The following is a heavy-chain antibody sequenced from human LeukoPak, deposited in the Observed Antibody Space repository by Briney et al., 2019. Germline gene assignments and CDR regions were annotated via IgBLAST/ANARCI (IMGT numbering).Heavy chain of an antibody. CDR1: GYTFTSYG. CDR3: TRDSHSGYYFDY. J-gene: IGHJ4*02. Sequence: ASVKVSCKASGYTFTSYGISWVRQAPGQGLEWMGWISAYNGNTNYAQKLQGRVTMTTDTSTSTAYMELRSLRSDDTAVYYCTRDSHSGYYFDYWVQGTLVTVSS. D-gene: IGHD6-19*01. V-gene: IGHV1-18*01. CDR2: ISAYNGNT.